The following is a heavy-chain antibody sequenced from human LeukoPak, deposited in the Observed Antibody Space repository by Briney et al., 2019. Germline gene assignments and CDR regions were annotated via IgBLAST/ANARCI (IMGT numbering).Heavy chain of an antibody. Sequence: GASVKVSCKASGYTFTSYDINWVRQATGQGLEWKGWMNPNSGNTGYAQKFQGRVTMTRNTSISTAYMELSSLRSEDTAVYYCASRYCSSTSCRLNWFDPWGQGTLVTVSS. CDR2: MNPNSGNT. CDR3: ASRYCSSTSCRLNWFDP. D-gene: IGHD2-2*01. J-gene: IGHJ5*02. V-gene: IGHV1-8*01. CDR1: GYTFTSYD.